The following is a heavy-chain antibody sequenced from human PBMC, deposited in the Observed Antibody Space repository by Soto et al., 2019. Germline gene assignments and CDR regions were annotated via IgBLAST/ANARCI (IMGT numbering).Heavy chain of an antibody. CDR2: ISGTAGIT. V-gene: IGHV3-23*01. CDR3: AKDSITIPLYGMDV. Sequence: HPGGSLRLSCAASGFTFNIYPMTWVRQAPGKGLEWVSAISGTAGITYYADSVKGRFTISRDNSKNTLYLQMNSLRAEDTAVYFCAKDSITIPLYGMDVWGQGTTVTVSS. CDR1: GFTFNIYP. D-gene: IGHD3-3*01. J-gene: IGHJ6*02.